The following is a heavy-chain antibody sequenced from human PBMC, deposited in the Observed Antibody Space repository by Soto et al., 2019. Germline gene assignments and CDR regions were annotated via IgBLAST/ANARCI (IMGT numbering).Heavy chain of an antibody. J-gene: IGHJ4*02. D-gene: IGHD3-3*01. V-gene: IGHV3-23*01. CDR1: GFTFSSYA. CDR2: ISGSGGST. CDR3: AKCGRAYARLEWLLFNLYYIHY. Sequence: GGSLRLSCAASGFTFSSYAMSWVRQAPGKGLEWVSAISGSGGSTYYADSVKGRFTISRDNSKNTLYLQMNSLRAEDTAVYYCAKCGRAYARLEWLLFNLYYIHYWGQGTLVTVSS.